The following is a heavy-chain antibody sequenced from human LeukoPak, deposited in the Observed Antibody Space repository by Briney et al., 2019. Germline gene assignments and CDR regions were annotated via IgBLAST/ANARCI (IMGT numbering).Heavy chain of an antibody. Sequence: TGGSLRLSCAASGFTFSSYAMSWIRQPPGKGLEWIGYTYYSGSANYNPSLKSRVTMSVDTSKNQFSLRLNSVTAADTAVYYCARGGSRDGYNRPLDYWGQGTLVTVSS. D-gene: IGHD5-24*01. CDR1: GFTFSSYA. CDR2: TYYSGSA. V-gene: IGHV4-59*01. CDR3: ARGGSRDGYNRPLDY. J-gene: IGHJ4*02.